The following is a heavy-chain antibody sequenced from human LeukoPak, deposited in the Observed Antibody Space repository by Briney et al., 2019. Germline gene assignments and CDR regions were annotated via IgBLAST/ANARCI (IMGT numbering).Heavy chain of an antibody. V-gene: IGHV4-39*02. J-gene: IGHJ5*02. D-gene: IGHD3-16*01. CDR1: GGSISSSSHY. CDR3: AREMLCMYWFEP. CDR2: IYYSGST. Sequence: SETLSLTCTVSGGSISSSSHYWGWIRQSSGKGLEWIGSIYYSGSTYYNPSLKSRVTMSVDTSKNQFSLKLSSVTAADTAVYYCAREMLCMYWFEPWGQGTLVTVSS.